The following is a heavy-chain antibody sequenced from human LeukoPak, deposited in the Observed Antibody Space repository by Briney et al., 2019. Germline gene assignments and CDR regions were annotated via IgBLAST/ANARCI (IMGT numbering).Heavy chain of an antibody. Sequence: GGSLRLSCAASGFTFSDYYMSWIRQAPGKGLEWVSYISSSSYTNYADSVKGRFTISRDNSKNTLYLQMNSLRAEDTAVYYCSRGGYGDYNNWFDPWGQGTLVIVSS. CDR3: SRGGYGDYNNWFDP. CDR2: ISSSSYT. J-gene: IGHJ5*02. V-gene: IGHV3-11*06. D-gene: IGHD4-17*01. CDR1: GFTFSDYY.